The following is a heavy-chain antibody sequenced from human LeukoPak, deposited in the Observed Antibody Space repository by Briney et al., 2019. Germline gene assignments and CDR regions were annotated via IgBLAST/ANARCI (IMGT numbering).Heavy chain of an antibody. J-gene: IGHJ4*02. V-gene: IGHV6-1*01. Sequence: SQTLSLTCAISGDSVSSNSATWNWIRQSPSRGLEWLGRTYYRSKWYNDYAVSVKSRITINPDTSKNQFSLKLSSVTAADTAVYYCARDSESFFDYWGQGTLVTVSS. CDR3: ARDSESFFDY. CDR2: TYYRSKWYN. CDR1: GDSVSSNSAT.